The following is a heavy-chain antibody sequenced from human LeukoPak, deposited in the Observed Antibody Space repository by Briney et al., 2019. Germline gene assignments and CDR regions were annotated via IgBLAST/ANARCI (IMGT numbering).Heavy chain of an antibody. D-gene: IGHD6-19*01. J-gene: IGHJ4*02. CDR3: AKGGSSGWSYYFDY. V-gene: IGHV3-23*01. CDR1: GFTFSTYA. Sequence: PGGSQRLSCAASGFTFSTYAMSWVRQAPGKRLEWVSTISGSGGSTHYADSVKGRFTISRDNSKNTLYLQMNSLRAEDTAVYYCAKGGSSGWSYYFDYWGQGTLVTVSS. CDR2: ISGSGGST.